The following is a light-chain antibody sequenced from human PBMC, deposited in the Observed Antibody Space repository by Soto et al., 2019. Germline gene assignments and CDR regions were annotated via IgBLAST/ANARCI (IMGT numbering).Light chain of an antibody. J-gene: IGKJ1*01. CDR3: QQYNDFWT. Sequence: EVVVTQSPATLSVSPGERATLSCRASQNIFNNLAWYRQKPGQAPRLLIYGASTSASGIPARFSGTGSGTEFTLTINSLQSEDFAVYYCQQYNDFWTFGQGTKVEIK. CDR2: GAS. V-gene: IGKV3-15*01. CDR1: QNIFNN.